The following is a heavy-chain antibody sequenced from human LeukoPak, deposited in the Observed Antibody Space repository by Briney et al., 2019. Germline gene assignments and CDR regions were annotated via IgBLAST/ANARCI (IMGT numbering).Heavy chain of an antibody. CDR2: IRSKAYGGTT. J-gene: IGHJ4*02. CDR1: GSTFSDYY. V-gene: IGHV3-49*01. CDR3: TRDQEQQLTNFDY. Sequence: GGSLRLSCAASGSTFSDYYMSWIRQAPGKGLEWVGFIRSKAYGGTTEYAASVKGRFTISRDGSKSIAYLQMNSLKTEDTAVYYCTRDQEQQLTNFDYWGQGTLVTVSS. D-gene: IGHD6-13*01.